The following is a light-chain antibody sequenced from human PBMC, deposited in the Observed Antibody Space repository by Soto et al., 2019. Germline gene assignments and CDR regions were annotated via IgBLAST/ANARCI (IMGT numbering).Light chain of an antibody. V-gene: IGKV3-11*01. Sequence: EIVLTQSPATLSLSPGERATLSCRASQSVSSYLAWYQQKPGQAPRLLIYDASNRATGIPARFSGSGSGTDFTLTISSLEHEAFAVYYCQQRSNWPPTWTFGQGKKVEIK. CDR2: DAS. CDR1: QSVSSY. J-gene: IGKJ1*01. CDR3: QQRSNWPPTWT.